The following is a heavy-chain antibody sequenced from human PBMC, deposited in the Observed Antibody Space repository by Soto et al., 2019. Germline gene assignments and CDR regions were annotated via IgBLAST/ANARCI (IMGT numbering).Heavy chain of an antibody. Sequence: QVQLVQSGAEVKKPGSSVKVSCKASGGTFSSYTISWVRQAPGQGLEWMGRIIPILGIANYAQKFQGRVTITADKSTSTAYMELSSLRSEDTAVYYCAREAPPTKAKKIDIVVVPAALGLLDYWGQGTLVTVSS. CDR3: AREAPPTKAKKIDIVVVPAALGLLDY. CDR1: GGTFSSYT. J-gene: IGHJ4*02. D-gene: IGHD2-2*01. V-gene: IGHV1-69*08. CDR2: IIPILGIA.